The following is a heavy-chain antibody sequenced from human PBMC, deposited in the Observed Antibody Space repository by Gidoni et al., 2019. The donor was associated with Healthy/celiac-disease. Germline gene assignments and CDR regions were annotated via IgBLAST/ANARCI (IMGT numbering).Heavy chain of an antibody. D-gene: IGHD5-18*01. V-gene: IGHV4-59*01. Sequence: QVQLQESGPGLVKPSETLSLTCTVSGGSISSYYWSWIRQPPGKGLEWIGYIYYSGSTNYNPSLKSRVTISVDTSKNQFSLKLSSVTAADTAVYYCARDSGQLWLNWDHWFDPWGQGTLVTVSS. J-gene: IGHJ5*02. CDR3: ARDSGQLWLNWDHWFDP. CDR2: IYYSGST. CDR1: GGSISSYY.